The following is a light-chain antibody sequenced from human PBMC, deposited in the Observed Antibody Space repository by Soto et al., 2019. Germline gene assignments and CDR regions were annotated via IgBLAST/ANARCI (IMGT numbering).Light chain of an antibody. V-gene: IGKV3-15*01. CDR2: GAS. CDR1: QNLRSS. CDR3: QQYNNWPPT. J-gene: IGKJ5*01. Sequence: VMTQSPATLSVSPGERATLSCRASQNLRSSLAWYQQKPGQAPRLLIYGASTRATGIPARFSGSGSGTDFTLTISSLEPEDFAVYYCQQYNNWPPTFGQGTRLEIK.